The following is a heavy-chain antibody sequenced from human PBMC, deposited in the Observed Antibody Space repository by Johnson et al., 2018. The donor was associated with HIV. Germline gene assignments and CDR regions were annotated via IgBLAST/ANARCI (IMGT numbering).Heavy chain of an antibody. CDR2: ISYDGSNK. J-gene: IGHJ3*02. CDR3: ARDREYAFDI. V-gene: IGHV3-30*03. Sequence: QVQLVESGGGVVQPGRSLRLSCATSGFTFSDYGMHWVRQAPGKGLEWVAVISYDGSNKYYADSVKGRFTISRDNAKNTLYLQMNSLRAEDTAVYYCARDREYAFDIWGQGTMVTVSS. CDR1: GFTFSDYG.